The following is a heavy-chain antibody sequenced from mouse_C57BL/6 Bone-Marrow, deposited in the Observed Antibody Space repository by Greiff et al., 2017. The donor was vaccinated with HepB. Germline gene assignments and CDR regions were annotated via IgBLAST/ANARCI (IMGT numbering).Heavy chain of an antibody. D-gene: IGHD1-1*01. Sequence: VQLQQSGPELVKPGASVKMSCKASGYTFTDYYMHWVKQKPGKGLEWIGEIYPGSGNTYYNEKLKGKATLTADTSSSTAYMQLSSLTSEDSAVYFCADYYGSSYWFAYWGQGTLVTVSA. V-gene: IGHV1-83*01. CDR1: YTFTDYYM. J-gene: IGHJ3*01. CDR3: DYYGSSYWFAY. CDR2: YPGSGNTY.